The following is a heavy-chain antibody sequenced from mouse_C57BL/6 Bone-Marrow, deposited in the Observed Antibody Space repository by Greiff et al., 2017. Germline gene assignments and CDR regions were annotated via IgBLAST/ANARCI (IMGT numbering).Heavy chain of an antibody. CDR1: GFSFTSYA. J-gene: IGHJ3*01. CDR2: IWSGGST. Sequence: VKLQQSGPGLVQPSQSLSITCTVSGFSFTSYAVHWVRQSPGKGLEWLGAIWSGGSTDYNAAFISRLSISKDNSTSQVFFKMTSLQADDTAIYYCGRIYDGYYVWFAYWGQGTLVTVSA. V-gene: IGHV2-2*01. D-gene: IGHD2-3*01. CDR3: GRIYDGYYVWFAY.